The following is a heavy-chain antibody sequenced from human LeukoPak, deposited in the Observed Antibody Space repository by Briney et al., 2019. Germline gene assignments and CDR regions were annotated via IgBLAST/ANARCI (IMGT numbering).Heavy chain of an antibody. J-gene: IGHJ3*02. CDR1: GFTFSSYA. D-gene: IGHD6-19*01. CDR2: ISGSGGST. Sequence: LGGSLRLSCAASGFTFSSYAMSWVRQAPGKGLEWVSGISGSGGSTYYADSVKGRFTISRDNSKNTLYLQMNSLRAEDTAVYYCAKDPRAVAGTGAFGAFDIWGHGTMVTVSS. CDR3: AKDPRAVAGTGAFGAFDI. V-gene: IGHV3-23*01.